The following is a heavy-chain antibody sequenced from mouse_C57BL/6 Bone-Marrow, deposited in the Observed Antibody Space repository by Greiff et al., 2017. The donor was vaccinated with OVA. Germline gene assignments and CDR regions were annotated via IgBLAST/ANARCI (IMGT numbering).Heavy chain of an antibody. CDR2: INPYNGDT. V-gene: IGHV1-20*01. J-gene: IGHJ2*01. CDR3: ARVKDYFDY. Sequence: VQLKESGPELVKPGASVKISCKASGYSFTGYFMNWVMQSHGKSLEWIGRINPYNGDTFYNQKFKGKATLTVDKSSSTAHMELRSLTSEDSAVYYCARVKDYFDYWGQGTTLTVSS. CDR1: GYSFTGYF.